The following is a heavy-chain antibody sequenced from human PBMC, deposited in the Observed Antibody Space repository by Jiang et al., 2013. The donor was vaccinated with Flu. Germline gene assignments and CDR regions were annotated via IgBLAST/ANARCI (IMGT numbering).Heavy chain of an antibody. J-gene: IGHJ5*02. CDR3: ARSGYITERFDP. V-gene: IGHV5-10-1*01. Sequence: PGESLRISCKGSGYSFTSYWISWVRQMPGKGLEWMGRIDPSDSYSDYSPSFQGHVTISSDKSINTAYLQWRSLKASDTAIYYCARSGYITERFDPWGQGTRVTVSS. CDR1: GYSFTSYW. D-gene: IGHD1-1*01. CDR2: IDPSDSYS.